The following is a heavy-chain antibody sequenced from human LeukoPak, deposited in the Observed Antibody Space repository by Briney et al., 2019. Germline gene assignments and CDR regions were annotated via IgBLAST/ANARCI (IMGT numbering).Heavy chain of an antibody. D-gene: IGHD3-22*01. CDR1: GGSISSSSYY. Sequence: SETLSLTCTVSGGSISSSSYYWGWIRQPPGKGLEWLGSIYYSGSTYYNPSLKSRVTISVDTSKNQFSLKVSSVTDADTAVYYCARHSSGYYYTPKVGYYFDYWGQGTLVTVSS. J-gene: IGHJ4*02. CDR3: ARHSSGYYYTPKVGYYFDY. CDR2: IYYSGST. V-gene: IGHV4-39*01.